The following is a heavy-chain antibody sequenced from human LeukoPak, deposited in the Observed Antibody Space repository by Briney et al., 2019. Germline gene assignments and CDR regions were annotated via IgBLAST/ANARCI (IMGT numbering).Heavy chain of an antibody. V-gene: IGHV4-38-2*02. J-gene: IGHJ4*02. Sequence: SETLSLTCTVSGYSISSDYYWGWIRQPPGKGLEWIGSIYHSGSTYYNPSLKSRVTISVDTSKDQFSLKLSSVTAADTAMYFCARVGIDSGSFADFDYWGQGTLVTVSS. D-gene: IGHD1-26*01. CDR3: ARVGIDSGSFADFDY. CDR1: GYSISSDYY. CDR2: IYHSGST.